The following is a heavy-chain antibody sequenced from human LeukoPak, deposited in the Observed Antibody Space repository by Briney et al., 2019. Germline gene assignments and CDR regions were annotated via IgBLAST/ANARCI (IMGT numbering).Heavy chain of an antibody. Sequence: PGGSLRLSCAASGFTVSSNYMSWVRQAPGKGLEWVSVIYSGGSTYYADSVKGRFTISRDNSKNTLYLQMNSLRAEDTAVYYCAKEGPEYYFDYWGQGTLVTVSS. CDR1: GFTVSSNY. CDR3: AKEGPEYYFDY. V-gene: IGHV3-53*01. J-gene: IGHJ4*02. CDR2: IYSGGST.